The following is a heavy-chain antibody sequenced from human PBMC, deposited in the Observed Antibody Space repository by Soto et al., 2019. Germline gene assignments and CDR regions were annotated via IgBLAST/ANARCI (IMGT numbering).Heavy chain of an antibody. D-gene: IGHD2-2*02. Sequence: SETLCLTCTVSGASVGSGAYYWSWIRQVPGKGLEWIGYINYSGTTHYSPSLKSRVTMSLDKSKNQLFLKLRFVIGADTAVYHCARVVRSCSGTNCYTRADVWGQGTTVS. J-gene: IGHJ6*02. V-gene: IGHV4-31*03. CDR1: GASVGSGAYY. CDR2: INYSGTT. CDR3: ARVVRSCSGTNCYTRADV.